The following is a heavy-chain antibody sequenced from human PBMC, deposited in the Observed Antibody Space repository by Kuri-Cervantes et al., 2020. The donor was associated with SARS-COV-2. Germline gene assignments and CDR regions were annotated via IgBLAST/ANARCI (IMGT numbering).Heavy chain of an antibody. D-gene: IGHD2-21*01. CDR3: ARACVGGDYVDY. CDR1: GGSISSSSYY. J-gene: IGHJ4*02. CDR2: IYYSGST. V-gene: IGHV4-39*01. Sequence: GSLRLSCTVSGGSISSSSYYWGWIRQPPGKGLEWIGSIYYSGSTYYNPSLKSRVTISVDTSKNQFSLKLSSVTAADTAVYYCARACVGGDYVDYWGQGTLVTVSS.